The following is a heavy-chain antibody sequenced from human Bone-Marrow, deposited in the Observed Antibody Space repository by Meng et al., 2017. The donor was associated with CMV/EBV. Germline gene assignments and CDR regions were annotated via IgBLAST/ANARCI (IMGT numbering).Heavy chain of an antibody. J-gene: IGHJ6*02. CDR1: GYTFTSYD. Sequence: ASVKVSCKASGYTFTSYDINWVRQATGQGLEWMGWMNPNSGNTGYAQKFQGRVTMTRNTSINTAYMELSSLRSEDTAVYYCARGRCSGGSCRYYYYYYGMDVWGQGTTVTVSS. CDR3: ARGRCSGGSCRYYYYYYGMDV. CDR2: MNPNSGNT. V-gene: IGHV1-8*01. D-gene: IGHD2-15*01.